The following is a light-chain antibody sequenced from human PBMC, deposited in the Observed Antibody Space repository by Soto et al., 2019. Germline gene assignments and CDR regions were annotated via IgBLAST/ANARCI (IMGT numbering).Light chain of an antibody. CDR2: AAS. CDR3: QQLYTLPFT. V-gene: IGKV1-5*01. J-gene: IGKJ5*01. Sequence: DIQMTQSPSTLSGSVGDRVTITCRASQAISSWLAWYQQKPGKAPKLLIYAASTLQSGVPSRFSGSGSGTEFTLTISSLQPEDFAAYHCQQLYTLPFTFGQGTRLEIK. CDR1: QAISSW.